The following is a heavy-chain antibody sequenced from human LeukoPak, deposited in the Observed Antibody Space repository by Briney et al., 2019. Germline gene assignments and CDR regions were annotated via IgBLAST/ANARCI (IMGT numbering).Heavy chain of an antibody. D-gene: IGHD5-18*01. J-gene: IGHJ4*02. CDR3: ARGPRDTAMVHYLDY. V-gene: IGHV1-69*13. CDR2: IIPIFGTA. Sequence: SVKVSCKASGGTFSSYAISWVRQAPGQGLEWMGGIIPIFGTANYAQKFQGRVTITADESTSTAYMELSSLRSEDTAVYYCARGPRDTAMVHYLDYWGQGTLVTASS. CDR1: GGTFSSYA.